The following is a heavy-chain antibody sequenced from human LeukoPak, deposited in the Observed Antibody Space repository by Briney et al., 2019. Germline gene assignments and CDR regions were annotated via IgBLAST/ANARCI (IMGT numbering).Heavy chain of an antibody. V-gene: IGHV1-3*01. CDR1: GYTFTSYA. J-gene: IGHJ6*02. Sequence: ASVKVSCKASGYTFTSYAMHWVRQAPGQRLEWMGWINAGNGNTKYSQKFQGRVTITRDTSASTAYMELSSLRSEDTAVYYCARDSSSWSGPYYYYYGMDVWGQGTTVTVSS. CDR3: ARDSSSWSGPYYYYYGMDV. D-gene: IGHD6-13*01. CDR2: INAGNGNT.